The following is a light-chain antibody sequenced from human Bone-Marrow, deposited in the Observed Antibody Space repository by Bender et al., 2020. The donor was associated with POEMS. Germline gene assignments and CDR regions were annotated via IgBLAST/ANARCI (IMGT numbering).Light chain of an antibody. CDR1: SSNIGAGYD. Sequence: QSVLTQPPSVSGAPGQRVTVSCTGSSSNIGAGYDVHWYQQLPGTAPKLLIYGNTNRPSGVPERFSGSKSGTSASLAITGLQAEDEADYYCQSYDSSLSRYVFGTGTQVTVL. J-gene: IGLJ1*01. CDR3: QSYDSSLSRYV. CDR2: GNT. V-gene: IGLV1-40*01.